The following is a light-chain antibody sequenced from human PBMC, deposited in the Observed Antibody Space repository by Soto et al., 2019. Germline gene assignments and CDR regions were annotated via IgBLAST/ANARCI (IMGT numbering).Light chain of an antibody. CDR1: NSNIGSHT. V-gene: IGLV1-44*01. J-gene: IGLJ1*01. CDR2: SNN. CDR3: QSYDKRVTAYV. Sequence: QSVLTQPPSASGTPGQRVTMSCSGGNSNIGSHTVNWYQHLPGTAPTLLIFSNNQRPSGVPARFSGSKSGTSASLAISGLQSGDEGDYFCQSYDKRVTAYVFGSGTKVTVL.